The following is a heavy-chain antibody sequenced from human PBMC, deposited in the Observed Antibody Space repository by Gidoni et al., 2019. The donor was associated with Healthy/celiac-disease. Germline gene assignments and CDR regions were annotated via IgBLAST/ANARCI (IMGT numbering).Heavy chain of an antibody. D-gene: IGHD3-10*01. Sequence: GKGLEWVSYISSSGSTIYYADSVKGRFTISRDNAKNSLYLQMNSLRAEDTAVYYCARDQLHLGSGSYSYYGMDVWGQGTTVTVSS. CDR3: ARDQLHLGSGSYSYYGMDV. J-gene: IGHJ6*02. V-gene: IGHV3-11*01. CDR2: ISSSGSTI.